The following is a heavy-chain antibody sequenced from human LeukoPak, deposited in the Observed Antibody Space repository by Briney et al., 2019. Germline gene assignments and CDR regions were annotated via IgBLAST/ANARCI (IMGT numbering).Heavy chain of an antibody. CDR3: ARAADSSGYYAGNYFDY. D-gene: IGHD3-22*01. J-gene: IGHJ4*02. Sequence: SVKVSCKASGGTFSSYAISWVRQAPGQGLGWMGGIIPIFGTANYAQKFQGRVTITTDESTSTAYMELSSLRSEDTAVYYCARAADSSGYYAGNYFDYWGQGTLVTVSS. CDR1: GGTFSSYA. V-gene: IGHV1-69*05. CDR2: IIPIFGTA.